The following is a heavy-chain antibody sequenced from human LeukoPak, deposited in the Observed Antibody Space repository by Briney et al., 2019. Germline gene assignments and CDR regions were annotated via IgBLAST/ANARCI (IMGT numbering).Heavy chain of an antibody. V-gene: IGHV1-69*04. CDR3: ASSRGITGTSYYYYGMDV. Sequence: SVKVSCKASGGTFSSYAISWVRQAPGQGLEWMGRIIPIFGIANYAQKFQGRVTITADKSTSTAYMELSSLRSEDTAVYYCASSRGITGTSYYYYGMDVWGHGTMVTVSS. CDR2: IIPIFGIA. CDR1: GGTFSSYA. D-gene: IGHD1-7*01. J-gene: IGHJ6*02.